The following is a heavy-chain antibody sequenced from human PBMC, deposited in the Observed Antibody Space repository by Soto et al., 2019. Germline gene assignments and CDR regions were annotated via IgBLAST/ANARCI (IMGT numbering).Heavy chain of an antibody. D-gene: IGHD2-2*01. CDR3: ARDPSRYCSSTSCYPDSPFDY. V-gene: IGHV1-2*04. CDR2: INPNSGGT. CDR1: GYTFTGYY. Sequence: QVQLVQSGAEVKKPGASVKVSCKASGYTFTGYYMHWVRQAPGQGLEWMGWINPNSGGTNYAQKFQGWVTMTRDTSISTAYMELSMLRSDDTAVYYCARDPSRYCSSTSCYPDSPFDYWGQGTLVTVSS. J-gene: IGHJ4*02.